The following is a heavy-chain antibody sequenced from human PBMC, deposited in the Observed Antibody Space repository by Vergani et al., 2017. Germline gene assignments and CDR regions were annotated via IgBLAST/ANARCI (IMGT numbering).Heavy chain of an antibody. CDR1: GVTSADYA. D-gene: IGHD3-22*01. V-gene: IGHV3-43D*03. CDR2: ISWDGGST. CDR3: AKDRRDSSGYYFDY. Sequence: EVQLVESGGVVVQPGGSLRLSCAPSGVTSADYAMHWFRQAPGKGLEWVSLISWDGGSTYYADSVKGRFTISRDNRKNSLYLQMNSLRAEDTALYYCAKDRRDSSGYYFDYWGQGTLVTVSS. J-gene: IGHJ4*02.